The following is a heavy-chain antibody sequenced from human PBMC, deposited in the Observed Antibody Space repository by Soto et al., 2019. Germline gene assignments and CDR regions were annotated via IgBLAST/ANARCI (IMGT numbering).Heavy chain of an antibody. Sequence: QVQLVQSGAEVKKPGSSVKVSCKASGGTFSSYAISWVRQAPGPGLAWMGGIIPIFGTANYAQKFQGRVTNTADESTSQAYIELSSLRSEDTAVYYCARGRYCSNTSCDTGENWFDHWGQVTLVT. D-gene: IGHD2-2*02. CDR3: ARGRYCSNTSCDTGENWFDH. V-gene: IGHV1-69*01. CDR1: GGTFSSYA. CDR2: IIPIFGTA. J-gene: IGHJ5*02.